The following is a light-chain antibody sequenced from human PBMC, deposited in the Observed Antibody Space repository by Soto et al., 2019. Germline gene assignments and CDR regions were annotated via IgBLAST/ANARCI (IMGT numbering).Light chain of an antibody. CDR1: QVISNW. CDR3: QQANTFPRT. V-gene: IGKV1-12*01. Sequence: DIQMTQSPSSVSASVGDRVTITCRASQVISNWLAWYQQTPGKAPKLLIYAASSLQSGVPSRFSCSRSGTDFTLTISSLQPEDFANYYFQQANTFPRTFGGGTKVEIK. J-gene: IGKJ4*02. CDR2: AAS.